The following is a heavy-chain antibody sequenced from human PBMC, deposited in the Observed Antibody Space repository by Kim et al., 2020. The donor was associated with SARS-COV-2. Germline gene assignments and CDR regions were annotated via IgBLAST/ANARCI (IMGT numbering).Heavy chain of an antibody. CDR3: ARELLVAGTPLGY. D-gene: IGHD6-19*01. Sequence: GGSLRLSCAASGFTFSNYGMHWVRQAPGKGLEWVAVIWNDGSDRYHVDSVKGRFTISRDNSENTLYLQMNSLRAEDTAVYYCARELLVAGTPLGYWGQGTLVTVSS. V-gene: IGHV3-33*01. J-gene: IGHJ4*02. CDR1: GFTFSNYG. CDR2: IWNDGSDR.